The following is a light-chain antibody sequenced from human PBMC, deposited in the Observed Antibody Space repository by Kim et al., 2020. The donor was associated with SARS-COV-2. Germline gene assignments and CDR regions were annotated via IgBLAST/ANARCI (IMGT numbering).Light chain of an antibody. CDR2: GTS. Sequence: SVSPGERATPPCRASQLFSRNLAWHQQKPGQAPRLLIYGTSMRATGVPDRFSGSGSGTEFTLTISSLQSEDVAVYYCQQYNNWNTFGQGTRLEIK. CDR3: QQYNNWNT. V-gene: IGKV3-15*01. J-gene: IGKJ5*01. CDR1: QLFSRN.